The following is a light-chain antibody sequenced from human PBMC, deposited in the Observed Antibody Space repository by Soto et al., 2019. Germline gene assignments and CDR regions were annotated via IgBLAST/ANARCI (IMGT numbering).Light chain of an antibody. V-gene: IGLV2-14*01. CDR1: CSDVGGYNY. J-gene: IGLJ1*01. CDR2: DVS. Sequence: QPVLTQPASVSGSPGQSITISCTGTCSDVGGYNYVSWYQQHPGKAPKLMIYDVSNRPSGVSNRFSGSKSGNTASLTISGLQAEDEADYYCSSYTSSSTGVFGTGTKLTVL. CDR3: SSYTSSSTGV.